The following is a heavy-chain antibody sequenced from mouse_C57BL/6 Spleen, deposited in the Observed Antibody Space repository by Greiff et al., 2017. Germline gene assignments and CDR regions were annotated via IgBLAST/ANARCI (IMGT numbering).Heavy chain of an antibody. CDR1: GYTFTGYW. D-gene: IGHD1-1*01. J-gene: IGHJ3*01. CDR3: ARAHGSSYVAWFAY. CDR2: ILPGSGST. Sequence: QVQLQQSGAELMKPGASVKLSCKATGYTFTGYWIEWVQPRPGHGLEWIGEILPGSGSTNYNEKFKGKATLTADTSSNTAYIQLSDLTTEDSAIYYCARAHGSSYVAWFAYWGQGTLGTVSA. V-gene: IGHV1-9*01.